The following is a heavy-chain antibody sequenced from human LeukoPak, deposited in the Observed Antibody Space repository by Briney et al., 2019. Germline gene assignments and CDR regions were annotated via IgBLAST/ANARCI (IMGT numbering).Heavy chain of an antibody. CDR1: VYTFSNYG. V-gene: IGHV1-18*01. CDR3: ARAYDSGGYPSDY. D-gene: IGHD3-22*01. CDR2: ISGYNGNT. Sequence: GASVKVSCKASVYTFSNYGISWVRQAPGQGLEWMGWISGYNGNTNYAQNLQGRVTITTDTSTSTAYMELRSLRSDDTAVYYCARAYDSGGYPSDYWGQGTLVTVSS. J-gene: IGHJ4*02.